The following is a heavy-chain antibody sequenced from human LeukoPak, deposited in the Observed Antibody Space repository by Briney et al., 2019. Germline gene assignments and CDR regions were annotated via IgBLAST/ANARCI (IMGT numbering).Heavy chain of an antibody. CDR3: ARDFEFGYCSGGSCYDFDY. CDR2: INPSGGST. Sequence: ASVKDSCKASGYTFTSYYMHWVRQAPGQGLEWMGIINPSGGSTSYAQKFQGRVTMTRDTSTSTVYMELSSLRSGGTAVYYCARDFEFGYCSGGSCYDFDYWGQGTLVTVSS. J-gene: IGHJ4*02. CDR1: GYTFTSYY. D-gene: IGHD2-15*01. V-gene: IGHV1-46*01.